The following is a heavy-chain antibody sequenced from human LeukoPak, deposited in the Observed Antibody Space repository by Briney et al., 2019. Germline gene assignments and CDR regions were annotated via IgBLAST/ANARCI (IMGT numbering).Heavy chain of an antibody. D-gene: IGHD3-10*01. CDR1: GGSISSGDYY. V-gene: IGHV4-30-4*08. CDR3: ARSMVRGVKAIDY. CDR2: IYYSGST. Sequence: PSETLSLTCTVSGGSISSGDYYWSWIRQPPGKGLEWIGYIYYSGSTYYNPSLKSRVTISVDTSKNQFSLKLSSVTAADTAVYYCARSMVRGVKAIDYWGQGTLVTVSS. J-gene: IGHJ4*02.